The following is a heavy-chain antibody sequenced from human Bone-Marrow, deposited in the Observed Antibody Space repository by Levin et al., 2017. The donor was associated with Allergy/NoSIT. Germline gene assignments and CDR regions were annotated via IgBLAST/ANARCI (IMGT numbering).Heavy chain of an antibody. D-gene: IGHD6-19*01. J-gene: IGHJ2*01. CDR2: IYHSGST. CDR3: ARLIGGSGWYTPKGKGNWYFDL. V-gene: IGHV4-38-2*01. Sequence: TSETLSLTCAVSGSSISSGYYWGWIRQPPGKGLEWIGSIYHSGSTYYNPSLKSRVTISVDTSKNQFSLKLSSVTAADTAVYYCARLIGGSGWYTPKGKGNWYFDLWGRGTLVTVSS. CDR1: GSSISSGYY.